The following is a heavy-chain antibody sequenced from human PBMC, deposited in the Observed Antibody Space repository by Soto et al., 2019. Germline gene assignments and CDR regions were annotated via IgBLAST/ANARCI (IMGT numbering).Heavy chain of an antibody. CDR2: INPNSGGT. CDR1: GYTFTGYY. CDR3: ARAIDYYDSSGSDDAFDI. D-gene: IGHD3-22*01. J-gene: IGHJ3*02. Sequence: WASVKVSCKASGYTFTGYYMHWVRQAPGQGLEWMGWINPNSGGTNYAQKFQGWVTMTRDTSISTAYMELSRLRSDDTAVYYCARAIDYYDSSGSDDAFDIWGQGTMVTVSS. V-gene: IGHV1-2*04.